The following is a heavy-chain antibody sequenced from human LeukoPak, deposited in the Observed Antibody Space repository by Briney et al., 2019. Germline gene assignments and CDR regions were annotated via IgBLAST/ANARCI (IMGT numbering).Heavy chain of an antibody. J-gene: IGHJ4*02. D-gene: IGHD3-9*01. CDR2: IKQDGSEK. Sequence: GGSLRLSCAASGFTFSLYWMNWVRRAPGKGLGWVANIKQDGSEKNYVDSVKGRFTISRDNAKNSLYLQMNNLRVEDTAMYYCAGGTGFIIKDWGQGTLVTVSS. CDR3: AGGTGFIIKD. V-gene: IGHV3-7*03. CDR1: GFTFSLYW.